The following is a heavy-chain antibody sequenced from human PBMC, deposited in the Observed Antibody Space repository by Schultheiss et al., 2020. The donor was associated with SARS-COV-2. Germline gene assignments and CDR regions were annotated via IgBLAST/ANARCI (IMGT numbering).Heavy chain of an antibody. CDR1: GFTFSNAW. Sequence: GGSLRLSCAASGFTFSNAWMNWVRQAPGKGLEWVGRIKSKTDGGTTDYAAPVKGRFTISRDDSKNTLYLQMNSLRAEDTAVYYCARVGSDFWSGYYTAYFDYWGQGTLVTVSS. J-gene: IGHJ4*02. D-gene: IGHD3-3*01. CDR3: ARVGSDFWSGYYTAYFDY. V-gene: IGHV3-15*07. CDR2: IKSKTDGGTT.